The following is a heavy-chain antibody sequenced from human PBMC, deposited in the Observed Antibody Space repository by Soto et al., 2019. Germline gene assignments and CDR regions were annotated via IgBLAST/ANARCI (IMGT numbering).Heavy chain of an antibody. J-gene: IGHJ6*02. CDR3: TREMIAVAGRYYYYYYGMDV. Sequence: GGSLRLSCTASGFTFGDYAMSWVRQAPGKGLEWVCFIRSKAYGGTTEYAASVKGRFTISRDDSKSIAYLQMNSLKTEDTAVYYCTREMIAVAGRYYYYYYGMDVWGQGTTVTVSS. V-gene: IGHV3-49*04. CDR1: GFTFGDYA. D-gene: IGHD6-19*01. CDR2: IRSKAYGGTT.